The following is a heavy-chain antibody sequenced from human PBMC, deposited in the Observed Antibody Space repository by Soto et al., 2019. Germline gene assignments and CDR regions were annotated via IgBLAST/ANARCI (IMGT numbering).Heavy chain of an antibody. CDR3: SKSQPGRNWFAT. V-gene: IGHV3-23*01. D-gene: IGHD5-18*01. Sequence: GGSLRLSCAASGFTFGDYGMSWVRQAPGKGLEWVSAISGSGTSRDSADSGKGRFTISRDNSKNTLYLQINSLRAEDTAIYYCSKSQPGRNWFATWGRGTQVTVSS. J-gene: IGHJ5*02. CDR2: ISGSGTSR. CDR1: GFTFGDYG.